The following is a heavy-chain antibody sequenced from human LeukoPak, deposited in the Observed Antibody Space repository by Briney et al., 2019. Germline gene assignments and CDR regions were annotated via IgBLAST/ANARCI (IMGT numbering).Heavy chain of an antibody. V-gene: IGHV1-18*01. CDR2: ISAYNGNR. Sequence: ASVTLSCTASGYTFTSYGISWVRQAPGQGLEWMGWISAYNGNRNNAQKHQGRVTMTTDTSTSTAYMELSSLKSDDTAVYYCALLPGLGGGNSGCFDPWGQGTLVTVSS. J-gene: IGHJ5*02. CDR3: ALLPGLGGGNSGCFDP. D-gene: IGHD4-23*01. CDR1: GYTFTSYG.